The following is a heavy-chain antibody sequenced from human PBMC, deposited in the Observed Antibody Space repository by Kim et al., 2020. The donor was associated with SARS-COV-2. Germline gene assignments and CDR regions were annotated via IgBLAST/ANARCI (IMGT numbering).Heavy chain of an antibody. CDR2: INPNSGGT. CDR3: ARALDITIFGVGSGVYGMDV. D-gene: IGHD3-3*01. V-gene: IGHV1-2*06. Sequence: ASVKVSCKASGYTFTGYYMHWVRQAPGQGLEWMGRINPNSGGTNYAQKFQGRVTMTRDTSISTAYMELSRLRSDDTAVYYCARALDITIFGVGSGVYGMDVWGQGTTVTVSS. CDR1: GYTFTGYY. J-gene: IGHJ6*02.